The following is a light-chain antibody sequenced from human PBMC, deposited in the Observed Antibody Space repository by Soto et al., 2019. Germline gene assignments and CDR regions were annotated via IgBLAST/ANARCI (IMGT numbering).Light chain of an antibody. J-gene: IGKJ5*01. V-gene: IGKV1-39*01. Sequence: DIQIAQSPSSLSSSLGDIGAITFRASQSISIYLNWYQLKPGKAPNLLMYGASYLKSGVPTRFSGSGSGTDFTLTISSLQPEDFAIYYCQQTYTTPEITFGQGTRLEIK. CDR3: QQTYTTPEIT. CDR2: GAS. CDR1: QSISIY.